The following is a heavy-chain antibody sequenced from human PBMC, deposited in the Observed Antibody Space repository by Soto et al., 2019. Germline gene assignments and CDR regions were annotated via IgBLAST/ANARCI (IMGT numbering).Heavy chain of an antibody. CDR3: ARDLQYSRLFYAMDV. CDR2: IYYSGST. J-gene: IGHJ6*02. CDR1: GGSISSGGYY. D-gene: IGHD6-13*01. V-gene: IGHV4-31*03. Sequence: QVQLQESGPGLVKPSHTLSLTCTVSGGSISSGGYYWSWIRQHPGKGLEWIGYIYYSGSTYYNPSLKSRVTISVDTSKNQFSLKLSSVTAADTAVYYCARDLQYSRLFYAMDVWGQGTTVTVSS.